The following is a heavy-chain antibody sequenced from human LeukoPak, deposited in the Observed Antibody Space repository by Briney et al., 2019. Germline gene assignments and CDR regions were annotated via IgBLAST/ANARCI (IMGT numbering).Heavy chain of an antibody. V-gene: IGHV4-34*01. CDR2: INHSGST. J-gene: IGHJ4*02. D-gene: IGHD3-16*02. Sequence: PSETLSLTCAVYGRSFSGYYWSWIRQPPGKGLEWIGEINHSGSTNYNPSLKSRVTISVDTSKNQFSLKLSSVTAADTTVYYCARGRGYDYIWGSYRPTYYFDYWGQGTLVTVSS. CDR3: ARGRGYDYIWGSYRPTYYFDY. CDR1: GRSFSGYY.